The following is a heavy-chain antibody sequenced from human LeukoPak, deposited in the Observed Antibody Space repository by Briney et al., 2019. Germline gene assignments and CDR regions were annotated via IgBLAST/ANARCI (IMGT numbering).Heavy chain of an antibody. V-gene: IGHV3-23*01. D-gene: IGHD2-15*01. J-gene: IGHJ4*02. CDR2: ISGSGGST. CDR3: SAEQVYDGGGYYFFDY. CDR1: VFTFSSYA. Sequence: GGSLRLSCAASVFTFSSYAMRWLRQAPGKGLEWVSAISGSGGSTYYADSVKGRFTLSRENSKNTLHLQMNSLRAQGPAVVYFSAEQVYDGGGYYFFDYWGQGTLVTVSS.